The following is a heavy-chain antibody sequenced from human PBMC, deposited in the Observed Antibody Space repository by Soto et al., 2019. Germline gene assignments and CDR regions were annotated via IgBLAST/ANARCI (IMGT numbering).Heavy chain of an antibody. V-gene: IGHV3-23*01. D-gene: IGHD6-6*01. J-gene: IGHJ5*02. Sequence: EVQLLESGGGLVQPGGSLRLSCAASGYSFSTYAMSWVRQAPGKGLEWVSGISAGGRSPFIEDSVKRRFIISRDNAKDTLYLQMNSQAGEDTAIYYCVKHAEYQLVSWFDHWGQGTLVTVSS. CDR3: VKHAEYQLVSWFDH. CDR2: ISAGGRSP. CDR1: GYSFSTYA.